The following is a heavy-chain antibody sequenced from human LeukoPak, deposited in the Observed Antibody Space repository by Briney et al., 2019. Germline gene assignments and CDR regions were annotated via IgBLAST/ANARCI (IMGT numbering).Heavy chain of an antibody. D-gene: IGHD1-26*01. CDR1: GFTFDDYA. Sequence: GRSLRLSCAASGFTFDDYAMHWVRQAPGKGLEWVSGISWNSGSIGYADSVKGRFTISRDNAKNSLYLQMNSLRAEDTALYYCAKGLVGATLGGFDYWGQGTLVTVSS. V-gene: IGHV3-9*01. J-gene: IGHJ4*02. CDR3: AKGLVGATLGGFDY. CDR2: ISWNSGSI.